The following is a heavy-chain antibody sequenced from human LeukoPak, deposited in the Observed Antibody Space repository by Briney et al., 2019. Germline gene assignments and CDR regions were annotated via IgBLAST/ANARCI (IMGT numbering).Heavy chain of an antibody. Sequence: SETLSLTCAVYGGAFSGYYWSWIRQPPGKGLEWIGEINHNGSTNYNPSLKRRVTISIDTSKNQFSLTLSSVTAADTDAYYCARGIAAAGKNFDFWGQGTLVTVSS. CDR2: INHNGST. CDR3: ARGIAAAGKNFDF. CDR1: GGAFSGYY. D-gene: IGHD6-13*01. J-gene: IGHJ4*02. V-gene: IGHV4-34*01.